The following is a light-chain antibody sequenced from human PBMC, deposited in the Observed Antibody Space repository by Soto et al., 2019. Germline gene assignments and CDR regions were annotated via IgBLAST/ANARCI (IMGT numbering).Light chain of an antibody. CDR2: EDN. V-gene: IGLV6-57*02. CDR3: QSYGDNTQV. CDR1: SGSIASNY. Sequence: NFMLTQPHSVSESPGKTVTISCTGSSGSIASNYVQWFQQRPGSAPTTVIYEDNKRPSGGADRCSGSIDSSSNAAPLTISRLKTEDEDDYCCQSYGDNTQVFGGGTKLTVL. J-gene: IGLJ3*02.